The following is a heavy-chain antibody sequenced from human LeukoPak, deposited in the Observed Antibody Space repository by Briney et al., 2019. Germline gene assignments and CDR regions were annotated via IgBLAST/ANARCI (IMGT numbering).Heavy chain of an antibody. CDR1: GGSFSGYY. CDR2: INHSGST. CDR3: ARGRLAAAGVDY. Sequence: SETLSLTCAVYGGSFSGYYWSWIRQPPGKGLEWIGEINHSGSTNYNPSLKSRVTISVDTSKNQFSLKLSSVTAADTAVYYCARGRLAAAGVDYWGQGTLVTVPS. J-gene: IGHJ4*02. D-gene: IGHD6-13*01. V-gene: IGHV4-34*01.